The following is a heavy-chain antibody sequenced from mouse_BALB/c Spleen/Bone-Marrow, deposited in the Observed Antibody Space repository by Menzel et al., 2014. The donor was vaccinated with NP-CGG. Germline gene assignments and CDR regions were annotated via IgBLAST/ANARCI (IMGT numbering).Heavy chain of an antibody. CDR3: ARDDYGRGY. V-gene: IGHV7-3*02. CDR2: IRNKANGYTT. Sequence: EVQGVESGGGLVQPGGSLRLSCATSGFTFTDYYMSWVRQPPGKALEWLGFIRNKANGYTTEYSASVKGRFTISRDNSQSNLYLQMNTLRAEDSATYYCARDDYGRGYWGQGTTLTVSS. J-gene: IGHJ2*01. D-gene: IGHD1-1*01. CDR1: GFTFTDYY.